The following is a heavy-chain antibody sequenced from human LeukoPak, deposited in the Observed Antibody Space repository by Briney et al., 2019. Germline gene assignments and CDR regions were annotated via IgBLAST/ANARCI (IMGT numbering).Heavy chain of an antibody. Sequence: GGSLRLSCAGSGFSFSTYWMSWFRQALGKGLEWVANIREDGSEKHYGDSVKGRFTISRDNAKKSLYLQMNSLRSEDTAVYYCAKDAEKDWGQGTLVTVSS. J-gene: IGHJ4*02. CDR3: AKDAEKD. V-gene: IGHV3-7*01. CDR2: IREDGSEK. CDR1: GFSFSTYW.